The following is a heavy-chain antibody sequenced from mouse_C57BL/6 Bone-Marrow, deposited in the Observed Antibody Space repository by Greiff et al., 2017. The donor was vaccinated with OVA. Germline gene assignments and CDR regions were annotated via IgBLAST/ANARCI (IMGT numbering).Heavy chain of an antibody. V-gene: IGHV1-72*01. Sequence: QVQLQQPGAELVKPGASVKLSCKASGYTFTSYWMHWVKQRPGRGLEWIGRIDPNSGGTKYNEKFKSKATLTVDKPSSTAYMPLSSLTSEDSAVYYCARGDSSGLFAYWGQGTLVTVSA. CDR2: IDPNSGGT. CDR3: ARGDSSGLFAY. J-gene: IGHJ3*01. CDR1: GYTFTSYW. D-gene: IGHD3-2*02.